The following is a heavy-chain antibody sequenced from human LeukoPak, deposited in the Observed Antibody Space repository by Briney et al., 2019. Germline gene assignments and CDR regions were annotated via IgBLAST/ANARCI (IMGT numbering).Heavy chain of an antibody. D-gene: IGHD3-9*01. CDR3: ARVLRYFDWPLAFDI. J-gene: IGHJ3*02. Sequence: GGSLRLSCAASGFTFSSYSMNWVRQAPGKGLEWASSISSSSSYIYYADSVKGRFTISRDNAKNSLYLQMNSLRAEDTAVYYCARVLRYFDWPLAFDIWGQGTMVTVSS. CDR2: ISSSSSYI. CDR1: GFTFSSYS. V-gene: IGHV3-21*01.